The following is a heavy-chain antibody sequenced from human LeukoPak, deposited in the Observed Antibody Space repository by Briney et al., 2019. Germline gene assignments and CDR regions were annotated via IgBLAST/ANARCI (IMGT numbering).Heavy chain of an antibody. CDR3: ARVPPTRGGNSVESFDY. D-gene: IGHD4-23*01. J-gene: IGHJ4*02. CDR1: GYTFTSYY. V-gene: IGHV1-46*01. Sequence: GASVTVSCMASGYTFTSYYMHWVRQAPGQGLEWMGIINPSGGSTSYAQKFQGRVTMTSDTSTSTVYMELSSLRSEDTAVYYCARVPPTRGGNSVESFDYWGQGTLVTVSS. CDR2: INPSGGST.